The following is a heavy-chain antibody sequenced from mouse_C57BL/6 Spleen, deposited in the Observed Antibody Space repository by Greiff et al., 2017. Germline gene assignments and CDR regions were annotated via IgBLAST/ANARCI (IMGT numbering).Heavy chain of an antibody. J-gene: IGHJ2*01. V-gene: IGHV1-22*01. D-gene: IGHD2-4*01. Sequence: VQLQQSGPELVKPGASVKMSCKASGYTFTDYNMHWVKQSHGKSLEWIGYINPNNGGTSYNQKFKGKATLTVNKSSSTAYMELRSLTSEDSAVYYCAREGLRRGGYYFDYWGQGTTLTVSS. CDR2: INPNNGGT. CDR3: AREGLRRGGYYFDY. CDR1: GYTFTDYN.